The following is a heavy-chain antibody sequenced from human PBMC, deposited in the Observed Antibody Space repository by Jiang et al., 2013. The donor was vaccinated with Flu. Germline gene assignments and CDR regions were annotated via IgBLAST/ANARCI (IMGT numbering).Heavy chain of an antibody. Sequence: SGAEVKKPGASVKVTCKTSGYTFNDYYIHWVRQAPGEGPEWVGWINPKNGDTHYAPNFQGRVTMTRDTSVTTVYMDLSSLKSDDTAVYYCAREGDESFDIWGQGTMVTVSS. CDR2: INPKNGDT. CDR1: GYTFNDYY. V-gene: IGHV1-2*02. CDR3: AREGDESFDI. J-gene: IGHJ3*02. D-gene: IGHD2-21*02.